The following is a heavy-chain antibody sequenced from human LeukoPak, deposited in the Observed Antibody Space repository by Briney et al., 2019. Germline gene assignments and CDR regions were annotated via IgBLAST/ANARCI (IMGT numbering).Heavy chain of an antibody. CDR1: GFTFSDYN. J-gene: IGHJ4*02. CDR3: ASDYYDSSGYYFGGLAVWYFDY. CDR2: ISYDGSNE. D-gene: IGHD3-22*01. V-gene: IGHV3-30*03. Sequence: GGSLRLSCAASGFTFSDYNMNWVRQAPGRGLEWVAVISYDGSNEYYGDSVKGRFTISRDNSKNTLYLQMNSLRAEDTAVYYCASDYYDSSGYYFGGLAVWYFDYWGQGTLVTVSS.